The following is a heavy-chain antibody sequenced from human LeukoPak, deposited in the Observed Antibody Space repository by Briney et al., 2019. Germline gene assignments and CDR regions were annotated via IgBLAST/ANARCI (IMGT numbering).Heavy chain of an antibody. CDR3: ARAGILGYSYGSGYFDL. V-gene: IGHV4-4*07. CDR1: GGSISSYY. D-gene: IGHD5-18*01. CDR2: IYTSGST. Sequence: SETLSLTCTVSGGSISSYYWSWIRQPAGKGLEWIGRIYTSGSTNYNPSLESRVTMSVDTSKNQFSLKLSSVTAADTAVYYCARAGILGYSYGSGYFDLWGRGTLVTVSS. J-gene: IGHJ2*01.